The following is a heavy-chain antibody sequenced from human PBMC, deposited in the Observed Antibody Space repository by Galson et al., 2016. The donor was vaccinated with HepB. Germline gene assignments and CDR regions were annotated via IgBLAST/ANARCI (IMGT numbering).Heavy chain of an antibody. CDR3: ARVRSGYSGYANPYYYGMDV. CDR2: TYSRSKWYN. Sequence: CAISGDSVSSHSATWNWIRQSPSRGLEWLGRTYSRSKWYNDYALSVKSRITINPDTSKNQFSLQMNSVTPEDTAVYYCARVRSGYSGYANPYYYGMDVWCQGSLVTVSS. J-gene: IGHJ6*02. CDR1: GDSVSSHSAT. D-gene: IGHD5-12*01. V-gene: IGHV6-1*01.